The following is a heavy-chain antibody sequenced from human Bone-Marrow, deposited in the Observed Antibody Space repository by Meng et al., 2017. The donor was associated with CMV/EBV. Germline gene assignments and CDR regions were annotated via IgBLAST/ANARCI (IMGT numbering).Heavy chain of an antibody. D-gene: IGHD2-2*01. J-gene: IGHJ4*02. CDR3: ARVSCSSTSCYFDY. V-gene: IGHV3-74*01. Sequence: GESLKISCAASGFTFSNYWMHWVRQAPGKGLVWVSRINSDGSSTSYADSVKGRFTISRDKAKNTLYLQMNSLRAEDTAVYYCARVSCSSTSCYFDYWGQGTLVTVSS. CDR1: GFTFSNYW. CDR2: INSDGSST.